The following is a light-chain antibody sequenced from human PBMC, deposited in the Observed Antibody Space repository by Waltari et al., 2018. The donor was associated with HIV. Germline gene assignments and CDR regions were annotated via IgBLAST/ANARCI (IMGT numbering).Light chain of an antibody. CDR3: SSYTTRKTYV. Sequence: QSALTQPASVSGSPGQSIIISCPGTSSDVGTYKYVSWYQQYPGRAPKLMIYEVSNRPSGVSNRFSGSKSGNTASLTISGLQAEDEADYYCSSYTTRKTYVFGTGTKVTVL. V-gene: IGLV2-14*01. CDR1: SSDVGTYKY. CDR2: EVS. J-gene: IGLJ1*01.